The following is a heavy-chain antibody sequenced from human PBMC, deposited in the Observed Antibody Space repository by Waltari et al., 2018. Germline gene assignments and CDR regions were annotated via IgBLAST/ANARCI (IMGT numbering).Heavy chain of an antibody. D-gene: IGHD1-1*01. V-gene: IGHV1-2*02. CDR3: ARDREATYNVYYYYMYV. CDR1: GYTFTAHH. CDR2: INPNSGDT. J-gene: IGHJ6*03. Sequence: QVQLVQSGAEVKEPGASVKVSCKASGYTFTAHHIHWMRQAPGQGLEWMGCINPNSGDTNNAQKFEVRVTMTRDTSISTAYMELSRLRSDDTAIYYCARDREATYNVYYYYMYVWGKGTTVTVSS.